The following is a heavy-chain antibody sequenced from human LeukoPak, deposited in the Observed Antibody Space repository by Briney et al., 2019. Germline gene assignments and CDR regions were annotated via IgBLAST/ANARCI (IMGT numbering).Heavy chain of an antibody. D-gene: IGHD3-22*01. CDR3: ATGGTYYYDNTPHHTFDY. CDR1: GYTLAEES. V-gene: IGHV1-24*01. CDR2: FDAEDGGT. Sequence: ASVKVSCKVSGYTLAEESIHWVRLAPGKGLEWMGGFDAEDGGTFYAQKFQGRVTMTEDTSTDTANMDLSSLRSADTAVYYCATGGTYYYDNTPHHTFDYWGQGTLLTVSS. J-gene: IGHJ4*02.